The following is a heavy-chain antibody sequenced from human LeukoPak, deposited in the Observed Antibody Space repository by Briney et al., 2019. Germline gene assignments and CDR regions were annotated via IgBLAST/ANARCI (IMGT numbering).Heavy chain of an antibody. CDR1: GFTFNSYS. CDR2: LSRSGSTI. V-gene: IGHV3-48*01. Sequence: GGSLRLSCAASGFTFNSYSMKWVRQAPGKGLEWISYLSRSGSTIYYAASVKGRFTISRDNAKNSLYLQMNSLRAEDTAVYYSARKCGGVSGSDYSGQRTLVTASS. CDR3: ARKCGGVSGSDY. J-gene: IGHJ4*02. D-gene: IGHD1-26*01.